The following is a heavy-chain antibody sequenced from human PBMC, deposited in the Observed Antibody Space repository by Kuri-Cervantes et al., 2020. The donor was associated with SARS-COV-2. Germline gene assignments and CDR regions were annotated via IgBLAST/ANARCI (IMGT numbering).Heavy chain of an antibody. D-gene: IGHD1-26*01. CDR2: IKQDGSEK. V-gene: IGHV3-7*01. CDR3: AREGVDIVGAPHDAFDI. Sequence: GGSLRLSCAASGFTFSSYWMSWVRQAPGKGLEWVANIKQDGSEKYYVDSVKGRFTISRDNAKKSLYLQMNSLRAEDTAVYYCAREGVDIVGAPHDAFDIWGQGTMVTVSS. J-gene: IGHJ3*02. CDR1: GFTFSSYW.